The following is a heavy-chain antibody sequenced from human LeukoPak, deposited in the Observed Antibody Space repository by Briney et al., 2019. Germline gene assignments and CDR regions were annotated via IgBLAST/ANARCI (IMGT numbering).Heavy chain of an antibody. J-gene: IGHJ4*02. Sequence: PSETLSLTCAVYGGSFSGYYWSWIRQPPGKGLEWIGEISHSGSTNYNPSLKSRVTISVDTSKNQFSLKLSSVTAADTAVYYCARSDVVVVALSYWGQGTLVTVSS. V-gene: IGHV4-34*01. CDR2: ISHSGST. CDR1: GGSFSGYY. D-gene: IGHD2-15*01. CDR3: ARSDVVVVALSY.